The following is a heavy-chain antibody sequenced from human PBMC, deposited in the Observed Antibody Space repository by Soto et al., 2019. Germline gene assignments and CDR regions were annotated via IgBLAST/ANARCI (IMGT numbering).Heavy chain of an antibody. Sequence: SVKVSCKASGGTFNTYSINWVRQAPGQGLEWMGGIIPMFSTPNYAQKFQGRVTITADESTSTSTAFMELSSLRSEDTAVYYCAGYYDSSGYPYPDDAIDIWGQGTIVTVSS. D-gene: IGHD3-22*01. V-gene: IGHV1-69*13. CDR3: AGYYDSSGYPYPDDAIDI. CDR1: GGTFNTYS. J-gene: IGHJ3*02. CDR2: IIPMFSTP.